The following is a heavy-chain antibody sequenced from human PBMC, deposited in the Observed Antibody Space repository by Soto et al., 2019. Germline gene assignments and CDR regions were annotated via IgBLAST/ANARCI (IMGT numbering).Heavy chain of an antibody. Sequence: SVKVSCKASGGTFSSYAISWVRQAPGQGLEWMGGIIPIFGTANYAQKFQGRVTITADESTSTAYMELSSLRSEDTAVYYCAREVGSGYYSFYGMDVWGQGTLVTVSS. D-gene: IGHD2-15*01. CDR1: GGTFSSYA. CDR3: AREVGSGYYSFYGMDV. V-gene: IGHV1-69*13. J-gene: IGHJ6*02. CDR2: IIPIFGTA.